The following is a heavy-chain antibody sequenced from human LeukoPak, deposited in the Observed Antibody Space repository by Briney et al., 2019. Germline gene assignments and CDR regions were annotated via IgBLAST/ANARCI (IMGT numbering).Heavy chain of an antibody. J-gene: IGHJ6*04. V-gene: IGHV3-30*18. CDR3: AKGGSNYYYYGMDV. D-gene: IGHD3-16*01. CDR2: ISYDGSNK. Sequence: GGALRLSCAASGFTFSSDGMHWVRQAPGKGLGWGAVISYDGSNKYYADSVKGRFTISRDNSKTTLYLQMNSRRAEDRAVYYCAKGGSNYYYYGMDVWGKGTTVTVSS. CDR1: GFTFSSDG.